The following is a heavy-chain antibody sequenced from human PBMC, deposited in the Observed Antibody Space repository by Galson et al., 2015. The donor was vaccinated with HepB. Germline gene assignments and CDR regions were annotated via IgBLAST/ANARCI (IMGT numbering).Heavy chain of an antibody. Sequence: SLRLSCAASGFTFSSYGVHWVRPAPGRGMEWVAFISYDGSNKYYADSVKGRFTISRDNSNSTLYLQMNSLRAEDTAVFYCAKDSRYNWNPTFYYSGMDVWGQGTTVTVSS. V-gene: IGHV3-30*18. D-gene: IGHD1-20*01. J-gene: IGHJ6*02. CDR1: GFTFSSYG. CDR2: ISYDGSNK. CDR3: AKDSRYNWNPTFYYSGMDV.